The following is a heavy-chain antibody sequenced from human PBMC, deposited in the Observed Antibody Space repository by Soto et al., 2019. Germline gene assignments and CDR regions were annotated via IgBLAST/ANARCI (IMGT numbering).Heavy chain of an antibody. J-gene: IGHJ6*02. Sequence: ASVKVSCKASGYTFINYGINWVRQAPGQGLEWMGWMSSYNGDTKYAQNFLGRVTMTTDTSTGTAYMELRSLRSDDTAVYYCARDRLGNVYYYGMDVWGQGTTVTVSS. CDR2: MSSYNGDT. D-gene: IGHD1-1*01. CDR3: ARDRLGNVYYYGMDV. CDR1: GYTFINYG. V-gene: IGHV1-18*01.